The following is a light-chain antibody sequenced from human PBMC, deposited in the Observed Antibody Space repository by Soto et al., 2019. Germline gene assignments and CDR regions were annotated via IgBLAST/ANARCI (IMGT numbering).Light chain of an antibody. CDR1: QSVSSY. V-gene: IGKV3-11*01. CDR3: QQRSNWPL. Sequence: EIVFAQSPAPLSLSPGERASPSCRASQSVSSYLAWYQQKPGQAPRLLIYDASNRATGIPARFSGSGSGTDFTLTISSLEPEDFAVYYCQQRSNWPLFGGGTKVDIK. J-gene: IGKJ4*01. CDR2: DAS.